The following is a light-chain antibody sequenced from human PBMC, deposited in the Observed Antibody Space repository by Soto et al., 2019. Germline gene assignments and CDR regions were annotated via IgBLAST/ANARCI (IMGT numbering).Light chain of an antibody. CDR2: GAS. J-gene: IGKJ4*01. Sequence: EIVLTQSPGTLSLSPAERATLSCRASQSVGTYLAWYQQKPGQAPRLLMYGASSRATGIPDRFSGSGSGTDFTLTISRLEPDDLAVYYCQQYVSIPLTFGGGTKVDIK. V-gene: IGKV3-20*01. CDR3: QQYVSIPLT. CDR1: QSVGTY.